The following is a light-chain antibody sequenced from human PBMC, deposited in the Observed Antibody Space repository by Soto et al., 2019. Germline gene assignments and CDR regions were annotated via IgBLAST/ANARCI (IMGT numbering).Light chain of an antibody. CDR1: QNVSNW. V-gene: IGKV1-5*03. CDR3: QQKGKEST. CDR2: KAS. Sequence: DVEMTQSPSTLPTSIGDRVTINCRASQNVSNWLAWYQQKPGKAPKLLIYKASRLESGVPSRFSASGSGTDFAFSINGLQSDDFATYCCQQKGKESTFGQGTKLEIK. J-gene: IGKJ2*01.